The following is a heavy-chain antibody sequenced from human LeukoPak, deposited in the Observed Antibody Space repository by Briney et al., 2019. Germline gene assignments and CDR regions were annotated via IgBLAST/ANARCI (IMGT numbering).Heavy chain of an antibody. CDR2: IRSKSDGGTT. CDR3: AQLLQGY. V-gene: IGHV3-15*01. CDR1: GFSFTNAW. J-gene: IGHJ4*02. D-gene: IGHD2-2*01. Sequence: GGSLRLSCAASGFSFTNAWMNWVRQAPGKGLEWVGRIRSKSDGGTTEYAAPVKGRFTISRDETDNTMYLHMNSVKTEDTAVYYCAQLLQGYWGQGSLVTVSS.